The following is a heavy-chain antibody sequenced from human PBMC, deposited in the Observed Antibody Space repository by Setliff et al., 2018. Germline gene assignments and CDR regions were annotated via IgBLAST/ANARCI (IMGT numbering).Heavy chain of an antibody. CDR2: IYYSGST. Sequence: SETLSLTCTVSGGSISSSSYYWGWIRQPPGKGLEWIGSIYYSGSTYYNPALKSRVTISVDTSKNQFSLRVSSVTAADTAVYYCAREQWLDPPGYYYMDVWAKGTTVTVSS. D-gene: IGHD6-19*01. V-gene: IGHV4-39*07. J-gene: IGHJ6*03. CDR1: GGSISSSSYY. CDR3: AREQWLDPPGYYYMDV.